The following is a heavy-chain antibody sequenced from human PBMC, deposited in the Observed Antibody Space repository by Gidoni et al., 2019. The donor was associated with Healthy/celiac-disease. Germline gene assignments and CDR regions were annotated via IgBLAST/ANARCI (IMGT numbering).Heavy chain of an antibody. J-gene: IGHJ4*02. D-gene: IGHD2-2*01. V-gene: IGHV3-23*01. Sequence: VQLLESGGGLVQPGGSLRLSCADSGFTFSSYAMSWVRPAPGKGLGWVSAISGSGGSTYYADSVKGRFTISRDNSKNTLYLQMNSLRAEDTAVYYCAKPRSHIVVVPAAEWGQGTLVTVSS. CDR2: ISGSGGST. CDR1: GFTFSSYA. CDR3: AKPRSHIVVVPAAE.